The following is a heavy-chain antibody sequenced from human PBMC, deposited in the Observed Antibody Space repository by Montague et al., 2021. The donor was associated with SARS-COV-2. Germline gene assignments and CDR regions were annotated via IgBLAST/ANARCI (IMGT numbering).Heavy chain of an antibody. CDR2: IYYSGTT. CDR1: GWRISSGGHC. Sequence: TLSLTCTVSGWRISSGGHCWNWIRQVPGRGLEWIGSIYYSGTTYYNPSLKGRFSISVDTSTNQFSLKVKSLTAADTAKYFCAVGIFYSSQTKCHFEHWGLGTLATVSS. CDR3: AVGIFYSSQTKCHFEH. D-gene: IGHD2-8*01. V-gene: IGHV4-31*03. J-gene: IGHJ4*02.